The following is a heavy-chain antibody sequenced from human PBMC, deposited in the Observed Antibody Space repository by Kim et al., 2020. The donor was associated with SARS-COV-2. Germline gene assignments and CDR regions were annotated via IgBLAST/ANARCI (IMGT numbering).Heavy chain of an antibody. CDR3: ARSGLANFDY. J-gene: IGHJ4*02. CDR2: VSSSSSTI. V-gene: IGHV3-48*02. D-gene: IGHD5-12*01. CDR1: GFTFSDYS. Sequence: GGSLRLSCVAAGFTFSDYSMNWVRQAPGKGLEWVSYVSSSSSTIYYADSAKGRFTISRDNAKSSLFLQMHSLRDEDTATYYCARSGLANFDYWDQETLVT.